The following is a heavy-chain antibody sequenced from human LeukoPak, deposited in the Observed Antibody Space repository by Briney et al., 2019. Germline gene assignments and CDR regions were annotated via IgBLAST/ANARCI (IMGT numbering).Heavy chain of an antibody. V-gene: IGHV4-59*01. J-gene: IGHJ4*02. CDR1: GGSISSYY. CDR3: ARSPTITYYDILTGYFPYYFDY. CDR2: IYYSGST. D-gene: IGHD3-9*01. Sequence: SETLSLTCTVSGGSISSYYWSWIRQPPGKGLEWIGYIYYSGSTNYNHSLKSRVTISVDTSKNQFSLELSSVTAADTAVYYIARSPTITYYDILTGYFPYYFDYWGQGTLVTVSS.